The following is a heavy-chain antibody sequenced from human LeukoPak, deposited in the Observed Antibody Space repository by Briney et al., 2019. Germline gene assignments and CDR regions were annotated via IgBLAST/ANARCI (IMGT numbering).Heavy chain of an antibody. CDR1: GYSISSGYF. J-gene: IGHJ4*02. D-gene: IGHD1-26*01. V-gene: IGHV4-38-2*01. CDR2: MSQGGSP. CDR3: ARHSGTYWGAGFEY. Sequence: PSETLSLTCAVSGYSISSGYFWGWIRQPPGKGLEWIGSMSQGGSPYYKPSLKSRVTISVDTSKNQVSLRLTSVTAADTAFYYCARHSGTYWGAGFEYWGQGILATVSS.